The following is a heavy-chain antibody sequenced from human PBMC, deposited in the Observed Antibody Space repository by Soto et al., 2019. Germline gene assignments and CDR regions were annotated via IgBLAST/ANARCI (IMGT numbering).Heavy chain of an antibody. Sequence: SPTLALTCAISGDRVSSNNAAWNWIGQAPSKGLEWLGRTYYRSKWYNDYAVSVKSRITITPDTSKNQFSLHLNSVTPADTAVYYCARHQRLAERLSALDSWGQGTTVTVSS. CDR1: GDRVSSNNAA. D-gene: IGHD1-1*01. J-gene: IGHJ5*01. CDR3: ARHQRLAERLSALDS. V-gene: IGHV6-1*01. CDR2: TYYRSKWYN.